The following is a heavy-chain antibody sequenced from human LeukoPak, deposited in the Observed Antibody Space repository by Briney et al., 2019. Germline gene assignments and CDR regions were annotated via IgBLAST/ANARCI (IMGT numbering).Heavy chain of an antibody. V-gene: IGHV5-10-1*04. D-gene: IGHD3-3*01. CDR1: GYSFTNYW. J-gene: IGHJ4*02. Sequence: GEPLKISCKGSGYSFTNYWISWVRQMPGKGLEWMGKIDPSDSYSNYSPSFQGQVTISADKSITTAYLQWNSLKASDTAMYYCARPLSDDFWSGYGYWGQGTLVTVSS. CDR3: ARPLSDDFWSGYGY. CDR2: IDPSDSYS.